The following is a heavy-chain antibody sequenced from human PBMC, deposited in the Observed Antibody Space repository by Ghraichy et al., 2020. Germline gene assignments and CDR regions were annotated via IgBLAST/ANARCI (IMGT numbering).Heavy chain of an antibody. D-gene: IGHD5-24*01. CDR3: AVSGKRWLPYYFDY. V-gene: IGHV1-18*01. CDR2: ISAYNGNT. J-gene: IGHJ4*02. CDR1: GYTFTSYG. Sequence: ASVKVSCKASGYTFTSYGISWVRQAPGQGLEWMGWISAYNGNTNYAQKLQGRVTMTTDTSTSTAYMELRSLRSDDTAVYYCAVSGKRWLPYYFDYWGQGTLVTVSS.